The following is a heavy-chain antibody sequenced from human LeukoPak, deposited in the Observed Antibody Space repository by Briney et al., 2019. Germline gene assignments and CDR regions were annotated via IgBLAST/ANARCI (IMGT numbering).Heavy chain of an antibody. V-gene: IGHV3-23*01. J-gene: IGHJ6*02. CDR3: AKGLRTIRGVYYYGMDV. Sequence: GGSLRLSCAASGFTFSSYAMSWVRQAPGKGLEWVSAISGGGGSTHYADSVKGRFTISRDNSKNTLYLQMSSLRAGDTAVYYCAKGLRTIRGVYYYGMDVWGQGTTVTVSS. CDR1: GFTFSSYA. CDR2: ISGGGGST. D-gene: IGHD5-12*01.